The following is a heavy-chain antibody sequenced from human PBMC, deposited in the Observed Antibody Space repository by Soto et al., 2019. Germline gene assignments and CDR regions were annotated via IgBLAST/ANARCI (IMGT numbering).Heavy chain of an antibody. J-gene: IGHJ6*02. CDR1: GLTFSSNY. CDR3: ARAAPDSTYYYDSSGYYYYYGMDV. Sequence: XGSLRLSCAASGLTFSSNYRSWVRQAPGKGLEWVSVIYSGGSTYYADSVKGRFTISRDNSKNTLYLQMNSLRAEDTAVYYCARAAPDSTYYYDSSGYYYYYGMDVWGQGTTVTVSS. D-gene: IGHD3-22*01. CDR2: IYSGGST. V-gene: IGHV3-53*01.